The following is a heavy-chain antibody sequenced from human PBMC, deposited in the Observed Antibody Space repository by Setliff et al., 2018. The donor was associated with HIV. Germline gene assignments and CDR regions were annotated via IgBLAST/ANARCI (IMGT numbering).Heavy chain of an antibody. J-gene: IGHJ3*02. D-gene: IGHD1-20*01. Sequence: ASVKVSCEVSGYTLTELSMHWVRQAPGKGLEWMGGFDPEDGETIYAQKFQGRVTMTEDTSTDTAYMELSSLRSEDTAVYYCATRGPYNWNERDAFDIWGQGTMVTVS. CDR3: ATRGPYNWNERDAFDI. V-gene: IGHV1-24*01. CDR2: FDPEDGET. CDR1: GYTLTELS.